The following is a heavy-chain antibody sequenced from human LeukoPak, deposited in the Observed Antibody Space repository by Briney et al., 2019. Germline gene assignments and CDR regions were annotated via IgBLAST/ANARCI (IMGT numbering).Heavy chain of an antibody. Sequence: PGASLRLSCAASGFTFSSYAMSWVRQAPGKGLEWVSAISGSGGSTYYADSVEGRFTISRDNSKNTLYLQMNSLRAEDTAVYYCAKDLVTVVTPDDYWGQGTLVTVSS. CDR3: AKDLVTVVTPDDY. J-gene: IGHJ4*02. CDR2: ISGSGGST. CDR1: GFTFSSYA. V-gene: IGHV3-23*01. D-gene: IGHD4-23*01.